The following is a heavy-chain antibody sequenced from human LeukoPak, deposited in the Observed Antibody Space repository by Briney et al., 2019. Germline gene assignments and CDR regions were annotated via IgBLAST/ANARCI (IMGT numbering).Heavy chain of an antibody. D-gene: IGHD6-13*01. J-gene: IGHJ4*02. Sequence: ASVKVSCKASGYTFTSYGISWVRQAPGQGLEWMGWISAYNGNTNYAQKLQGRVTMTTDTSTSTAYMELRSLRSDDTAVYYCARDNPVGAAAGTPFDYWGQGTLVTVSS. V-gene: IGHV1-18*01. CDR3: ARDNPVGAAAGTPFDY. CDR2: ISAYNGNT. CDR1: GYTFTSYG.